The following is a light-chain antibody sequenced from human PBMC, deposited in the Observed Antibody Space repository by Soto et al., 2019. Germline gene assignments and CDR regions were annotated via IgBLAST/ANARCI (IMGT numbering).Light chain of an antibody. Sequence: QSALTQPASVSGSPGQSITIFCTGTSSDVGSYDLVSWYQQYPGKAPKLMIYEGTKRPSGVSYRFSGSTSGNTASLTISGLQAEDEADYYCCSYASSRTFVFGSGTKVTV. CDR2: EGT. CDR1: SSDVGSYDL. CDR3: CSYASSRTFV. V-gene: IGLV2-23*01. J-gene: IGLJ1*01.